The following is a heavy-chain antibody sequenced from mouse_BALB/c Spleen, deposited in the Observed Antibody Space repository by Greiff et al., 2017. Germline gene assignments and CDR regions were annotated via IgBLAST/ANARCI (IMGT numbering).Heavy chain of an antibody. CDR2: ISYSGST. Sequence: EVQLQQSGPSLVKPSQTLSLTCSVTGDSITSGYWNWIRKFPGNKLEYMGYISYSGSTYYNPSLKSRISITRDTSKNQYYLQLNSVTTEDTATYYCARYPRFHYTIDYWGQGTSVTVSS. CDR3: ARYPRFHYTIDY. V-gene: IGHV3-8*02. J-gene: IGHJ4*01. CDR1: GDSITSGY.